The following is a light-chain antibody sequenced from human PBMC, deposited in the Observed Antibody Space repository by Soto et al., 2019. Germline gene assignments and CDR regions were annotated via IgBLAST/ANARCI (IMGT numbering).Light chain of an antibody. Sequence: QSALTQPPSASRSPGQSVTISCTGTSSDVGGYNYVSWYQQYPGRAPKLMIYEVTKRPSGVPDRFSGSKSGNTASLTVSGLQAEDEADYYCRSYAASNNFYFVFGGGTQLTVL. V-gene: IGLV2-8*01. CDR1: SSDVGGYNY. CDR2: EVT. CDR3: RSYAASNNFYFV. J-gene: IGLJ3*02.